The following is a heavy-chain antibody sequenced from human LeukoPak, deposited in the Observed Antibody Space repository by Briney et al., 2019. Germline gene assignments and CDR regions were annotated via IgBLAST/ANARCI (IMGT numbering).Heavy chain of an antibody. J-gene: IGHJ5*02. Sequence: GGSLRLSCAASGFTFSSYAMSWVRQAPGKGLEWVSAISGSGGSTYYADSVKGRFTISRDNSKNTLYLQMNSLRAEDTAVYYCAKFRSVVAAPEPPWFGPWGQGTLVTVSS. CDR3: AKFRSVVAAPEPPWFGP. CDR1: GFTFSSYA. CDR2: ISGSGGST. V-gene: IGHV3-23*01. D-gene: IGHD2-15*01.